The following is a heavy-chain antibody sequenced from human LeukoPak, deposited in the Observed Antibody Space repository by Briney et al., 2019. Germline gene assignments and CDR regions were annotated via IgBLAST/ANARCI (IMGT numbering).Heavy chain of an antibody. CDR2: IYHSGST. CDR1: GGSITSGGFY. J-gene: IGHJ4*02. V-gene: IGHV4-31*03. Sequence: SEALSLTCTVSGGSITSGGFYWSWIRQHPGKGLEWIGYIYHSGSTYCDPSLKSRLTISIDTSTNQFSLRLSSVTAADTAVYYCARAAGSAFDSWGQGTLVTVSS. CDR3: ARAAGSAFDS. D-gene: IGHD3-10*01.